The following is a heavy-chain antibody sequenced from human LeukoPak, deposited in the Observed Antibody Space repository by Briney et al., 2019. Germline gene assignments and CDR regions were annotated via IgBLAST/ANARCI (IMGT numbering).Heavy chain of an antibody. Sequence: SETLSLTCTVSGGSISSGSYYWSWIRQPAGKGLEWIGRIYTSGSTNYNPSLKSRVTISVDTSKNQFSLKLSSVTAADTAVYYCARMGDMALDYWGQGTLVTVSS. CDR1: GGSISSGSYY. J-gene: IGHJ4*02. CDR2: IYTSGST. CDR3: ARMGDMALDY. D-gene: IGHD3-16*01. V-gene: IGHV4-61*02.